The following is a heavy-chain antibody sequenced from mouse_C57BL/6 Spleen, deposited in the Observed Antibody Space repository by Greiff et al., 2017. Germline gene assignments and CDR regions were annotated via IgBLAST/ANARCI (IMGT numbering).Heavy chain of an antibody. J-gene: IGHJ4*01. CDR1: GFTFTDYY. V-gene: IGHV7-3*01. Sequence: EVKVVESGGGLVQPGGSLSLSCAASGFTFTDYYMSWVRQPPGKALEWLGFIRNKANGYTTEYSASVKGRFTISRDNSQSILYLQMNALRAEDSATYYGARSYYYGSSPYAMDYWGQGTSVTVSS. CDR2: IRNKANGYTT. CDR3: ARSYYYGSSPYAMDY. D-gene: IGHD1-1*01.